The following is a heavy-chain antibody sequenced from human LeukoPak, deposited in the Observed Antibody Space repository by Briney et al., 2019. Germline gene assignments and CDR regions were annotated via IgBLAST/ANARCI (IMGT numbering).Heavy chain of an antibody. CDR1: GGSISSYY. J-gene: IGHJ4*02. Sequence: SETLSLTCTVSGGSISSYYWSWIRQPPGKGLEWIGYIYYSGSTNYNPSLKSRVTISVDTSKNQFSLKLSSVTAADTAVYYCARTYYYDSSGYYLFDYWGQGTLVTVSS. CDR2: IYYSGST. D-gene: IGHD3-22*01. V-gene: IGHV4-59*01. CDR3: ARTYYYDSSGYYLFDY.